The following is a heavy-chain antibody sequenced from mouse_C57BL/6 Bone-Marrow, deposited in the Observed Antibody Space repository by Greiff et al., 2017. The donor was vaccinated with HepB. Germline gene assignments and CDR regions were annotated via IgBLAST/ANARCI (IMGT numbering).Heavy chain of an antibody. Sequence: VQLQQSGAELVRPGASVKLSCTASGFTITDDYMHWVKQRPEQGLEWIGWIDPENGDTDYATKFQGKATITADTSSNTAYLQLSSLTSEDTAVYYWTTVGVKTGFAYWGQGTLVTVSA. CDR3: TTVGVKTGFAY. V-gene: IGHV14-4*01. CDR1: GFTITDDY. D-gene: IGHD2-2*01. CDR2: IDPENGDT. J-gene: IGHJ3*01.